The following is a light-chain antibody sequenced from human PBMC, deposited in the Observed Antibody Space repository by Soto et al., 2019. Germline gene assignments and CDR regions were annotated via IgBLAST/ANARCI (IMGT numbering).Light chain of an antibody. CDR1: TNDVGISNY. J-gene: IGLJ3*02. Sequence: QSALPQPRSVSGSPGQSVTISCAGSTNDVGISNYVSWYQQYPGKAPKLIIYDAFKRPSGVPDRFSGSKSGSTASLTISGLQAGDEANDYCCSYAGDYTVLFGGGTQLTVL. CDR2: DAF. V-gene: IGLV2-11*01. CDR3: CSYAGDYTVL.